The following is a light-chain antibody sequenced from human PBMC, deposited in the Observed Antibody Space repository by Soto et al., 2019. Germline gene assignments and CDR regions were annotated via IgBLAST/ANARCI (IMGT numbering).Light chain of an antibody. CDR3: QQADSFPHT. Sequence: DIQMTQSPSSVSASVGDRVTITCRASQGISNWLAWYQQKPGEAPKLLIYAASTLQSGVPSRFSGGGSGTEFTLTISSLQPEDFAAYFCQQADSFPHTFGQGSKLEIK. CDR1: QGISNW. CDR2: AAS. V-gene: IGKV1-12*01. J-gene: IGKJ2*01.